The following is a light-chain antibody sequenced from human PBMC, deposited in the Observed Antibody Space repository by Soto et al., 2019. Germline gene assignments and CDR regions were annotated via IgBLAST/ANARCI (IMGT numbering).Light chain of an antibody. CDR3: QQYGTSPLT. CDR2: DAS. J-gene: IGKJ4*01. Sequence: ENVLTQSPGTLSLSPGERATLSCRASQRVSSSTYLAWYQQRPGQAPRLLIYDASTRATGIPDRFSGSGSGTDFTLTISRLEPEDFAVYYCQQYGTSPLTFGGGTKVDIK. V-gene: IGKV3-20*01. CDR1: QRVSSSTY.